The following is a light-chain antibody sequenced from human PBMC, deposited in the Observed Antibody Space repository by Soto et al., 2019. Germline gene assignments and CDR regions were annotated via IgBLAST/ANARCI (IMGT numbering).Light chain of an antibody. CDR3: QQYYSTPT. CDR1: QSVLYSSNNKNY. V-gene: IGKV4-1*01. J-gene: IGKJ1*01. CDR2: WTS. Sequence: DIVMTQSPDSLAVSLGERATINCKSSQSVLYSSNNKNYLAWYQQKPGQPPKLLIYWTSTRESGVPDRFSGSGSWTDFNLAISSLEAEDVAVYYCQQYYSTPTFGQGTKVEIK.